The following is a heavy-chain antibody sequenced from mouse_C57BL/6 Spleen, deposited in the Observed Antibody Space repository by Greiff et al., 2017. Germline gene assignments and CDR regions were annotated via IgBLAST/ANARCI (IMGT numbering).Heavy chain of an antibody. J-gene: IGHJ1*03. CDR2: IYPGSGNT. D-gene: IGHD1-1*01. V-gene: IGHV1-76*01. CDR1: GYTFTDYY. CDR3: AREGDYYGSSYEYWYFDV. Sequence: QVQLQQSGAELVRPGASVKLSCKASGYTFTDYYINWVKQRPGQGLEWIARIYPGSGNTYYNEKFKGKATLTAEKSSSTAYMQLSSLTSEDSAVYFCAREGDYYGSSYEYWYFDVWGTGTTVTVSS.